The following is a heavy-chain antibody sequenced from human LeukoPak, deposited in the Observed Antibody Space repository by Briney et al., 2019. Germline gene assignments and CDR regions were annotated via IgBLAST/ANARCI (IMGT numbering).Heavy chain of an antibody. Sequence: ASVKVSCKASGYTFTSYGISWVRQAPGQGLEWMGWISAYNGNTNYAQRLQGRVTMTTDTSTSTAYMELRSLRSDDTAVYYCAKDAAVAGTHFQHWGQGTLVTVSS. D-gene: IGHD6-19*01. J-gene: IGHJ1*01. V-gene: IGHV1-18*01. CDR2: ISAYNGNT. CDR1: GYTFTSYG. CDR3: AKDAAVAGTHFQH.